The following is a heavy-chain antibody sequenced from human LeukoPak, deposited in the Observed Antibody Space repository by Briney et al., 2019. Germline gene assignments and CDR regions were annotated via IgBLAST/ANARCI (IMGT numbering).Heavy chain of an antibody. CDR1: GYIFTGYY. CDR2: INPTSGVT. J-gene: IGHJ6*02. V-gene: IGHV1-2*02. CDR3: ALPFNYYYTMDV. Sequence: ASVKVSFKTSGYIFTGYYLHWVRQAPGQGLEWMGCINPTSGVTNYAQNFQGRVTVTRDTSISTAYVELSSLRSDDTAVYYCALPFNYYYTMDVWGQGTTVTVSS.